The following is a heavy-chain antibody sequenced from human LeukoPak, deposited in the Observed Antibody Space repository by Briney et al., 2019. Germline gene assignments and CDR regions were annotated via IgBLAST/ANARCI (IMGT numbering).Heavy chain of an antibody. V-gene: IGHV1-18*01. CDR3: ARDEGYIVVVTAIPYDAFDI. Sequence: VASVKVSCKASGYTFTSYDINWVRQATGQGLEWMGWMNPNSGNTNYAQKLQGRVTMTTDTSTSTAYMELRSLRSDDTAVYYCARDEGYIVVVTAIPYDAFDIWGQGTMVTVSS. D-gene: IGHD2-21*02. J-gene: IGHJ3*02. CDR2: MNPNSGNT. CDR1: GYTFTSYD.